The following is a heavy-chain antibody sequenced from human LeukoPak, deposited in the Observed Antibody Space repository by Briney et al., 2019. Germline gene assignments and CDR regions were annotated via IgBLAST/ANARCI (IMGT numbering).Heavy chain of an antibody. D-gene: IGHD5-24*01. V-gene: IGHV3-48*01. CDR3: ASMRWLQSSVDY. CDR1: EFIFSSYS. J-gene: IGHJ4*02. CDR2: ISSSSSTI. Sequence: GGSLRLSCAASEFIFSSYSMNWVRQTPGKGLEWVSYISSSSSTIYYADSVKGRFTISRDNAKNSLYLQMNSLRAEDTAVYYCASMRWLQSSVDYWGQGILVTVSS.